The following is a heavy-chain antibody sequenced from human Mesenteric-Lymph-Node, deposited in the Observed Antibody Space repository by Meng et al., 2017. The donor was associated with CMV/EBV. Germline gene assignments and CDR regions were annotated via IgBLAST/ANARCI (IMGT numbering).Heavy chain of an antibody. CDR2: IYTGGIT. J-gene: IGHJ4*02. CDR3: ARELRNSNYRYYFDY. CDR1: GFTVSSKY. D-gene: IGHD4-11*01. V-gene: IGHV3-66*02. Sequence: GGPLRLSCAASGFTVSSKYLSWVRQAPGKGLEWISVIYTGGITYYADSVKGRFTISRDNSKNTLYLQMNSLRAEDTAVYYCARELRNSNYRYYFDYWGQGTLVTVSS.